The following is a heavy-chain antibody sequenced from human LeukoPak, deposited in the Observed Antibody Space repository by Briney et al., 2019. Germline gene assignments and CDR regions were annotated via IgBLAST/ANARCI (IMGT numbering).Heavy chain of an antibody. V-gene: IGHV4-34*01. Sequence: PSETLSLTCAVYGGSFSGYYWSWIRQPPGKGLEWIGEINPSGSTNYNPSLKSRVTISVDTSKNQFSLKLSSVTAADTAVYYCARGEYNWNTYYYYYYGMDVWGQGTTVTVSS. CDR1: GGSFSGYY. J-gene: IGHJ6*02. CDR3: ARGEYNWNTYYYYYYGMDV. CDR2: INPSGST. D-gene: IGHD1-20*01.